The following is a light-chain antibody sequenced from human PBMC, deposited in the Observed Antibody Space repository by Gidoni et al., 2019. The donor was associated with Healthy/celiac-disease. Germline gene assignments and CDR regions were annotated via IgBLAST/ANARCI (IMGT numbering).Light chain of an antibody. V-gene: IGKV3-11*01. CDR1: QSVSSY. Sequence: IVLTQSPATLSLSPGDRATLSCRASQSVSSYVAWYQQKPGQAPRPLIYDASNRATGNPARFSGSGSGTDFTLTISSLEPEDFAVYYCQQRSNWPPMYTFGQXTKLEIK. CDR2: DAS. CDR3: QQRSNWPPMYT. J-gene: IGKJ2*01.